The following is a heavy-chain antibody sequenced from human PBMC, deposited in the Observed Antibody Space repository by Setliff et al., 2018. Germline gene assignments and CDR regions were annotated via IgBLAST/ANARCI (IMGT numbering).Heavy chain of an antibody. D-gene: IGHD2-8*01. J-gene: IGHJ5*01. Sequence: ASVKVSCKASGHFLSSYGVTWVRQAPGRGLQWMGWISPYNGHTNYAQKFQARVTMTTDTSTTTAFMELRGLRPDDSAVYYCARLVRFCTQTACQKVAGDESWGQGTLVTVSS. CDR1: GHFLSSYG. V-gene: IGHV1-18*01. CDR2: ISPYNGHT. CDR3: ARLVRFCTQTACQKVAGDES.